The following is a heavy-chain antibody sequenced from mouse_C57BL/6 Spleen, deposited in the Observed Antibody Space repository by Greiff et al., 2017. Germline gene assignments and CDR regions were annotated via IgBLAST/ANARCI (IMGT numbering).Heavy chain of an antibody. D-gene: IGHD2-14*01. Sequence: EVQRVESGGDLVKPGGSLKLSCAASGFTFSSYGMSWVRQTPDKRLEWVATISSGGSYTYYPDSVKGRFTISRDNAKNTLYLQMSSLKSEDTAMYYCARGGGTWYFDVWGTGTTVTVSS. CDR1: GFTFSSYG. V-gene: IGHV5-6*01. J-gene: IGHJ1*03. CDR2: ISSGGSYT. CDR3: ARGGGTWYFDV.